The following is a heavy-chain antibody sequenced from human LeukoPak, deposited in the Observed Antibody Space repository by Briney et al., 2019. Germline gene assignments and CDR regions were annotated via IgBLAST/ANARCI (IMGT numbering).Heavy chain of an antibody. J-gene: IGHJ4*02. CDR2: LRGNDET. CDR1: GISFRNYA. D-gene: IGHD3-10*01. V-gene: IGHV3-23*01. CDR3: ARASWVSDPDAVR. Sequence: GGSLRLSCVASGISFRNYAMSWVRQAPARGPEWVSSLRGNDETFYADSVKGRFTLSRDDSRNTVYLQLNNLRVEDTAIYYCARASWVSDPDAVRWGQGTQVTVSS.